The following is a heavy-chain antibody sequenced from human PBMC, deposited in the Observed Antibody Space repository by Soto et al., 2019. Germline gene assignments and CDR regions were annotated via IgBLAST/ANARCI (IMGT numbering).Heavy chain of an antibody. D-gene: IGHD3-10*01. V-gene: IGHV4-31*03. CDR2: IHYTGST. CDR1: GGSISSGGYY. Sequence: QVQLQESGPGLVKPSQTLSLTCTVSGGSISSGGYYWSWIRQHPGKGLEWIGCIHYTGSTDYNPSLKARVTISLATSENHFSLTLSSVTAADSAVYYCARELSVRYAGTDRYYSGMDVWGQGTTVTVSS. J-gene: IGHJ6*02. CDR3: ARELSVRYAGTDRYYSGMDV.